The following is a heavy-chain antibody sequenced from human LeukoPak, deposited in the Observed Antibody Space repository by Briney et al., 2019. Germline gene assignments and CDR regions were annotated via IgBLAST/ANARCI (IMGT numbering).Heavy chain of an antibody. J-gene: IGHJ4*02. D-gene: IGHD5-12*01. CDR2: ISSSGSTI. Sequence: GGSLRLSCAASGFTFSSYEMNWVRQAPGKGLEWVSYISSSGSTIYYADSVKGQFAISRDNAKNSLYLQMNSLRAEDTAVYYCARELRDIVATTFDYWGQGTLVTVSS. V-gene: IGHV3-48*03. CDR1: GFTFSSYE. CDR3: ARELRDIVATTFDY.